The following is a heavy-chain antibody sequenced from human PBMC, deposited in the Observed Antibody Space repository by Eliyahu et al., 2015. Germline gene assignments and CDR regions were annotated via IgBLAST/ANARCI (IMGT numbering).Heavy chain of an antibody. Sequence: FSNAWMSWVRQAPGKGLEWVGRIKSKTDGGTTDYAAPVKGRFTISRDDSKNTLYLQMNSLKTEDTAVYYCTTALGGGMDVWGQGTTVTVSS. CDR3: TTALGGGMDV. CDR1: FSNAW. V-gene: IGHV3-15*01. CDR2: IKSKTDGGTT. J-gene: IGHJ6*02. D-gene: IGHD3-16*01.